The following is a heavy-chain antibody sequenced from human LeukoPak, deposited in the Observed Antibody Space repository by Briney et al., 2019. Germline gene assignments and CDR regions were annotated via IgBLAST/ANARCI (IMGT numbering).Heavy chain of an antibody. CDR1: GFTLSTYS. V-gene: IGHV3-21*01. CDR2: ISGSSSYI. Sequence: GGSLRLSCAASGFTLSTYSMNWVRQAPGKGLEWVSSISGSSSYIYYADSVKGRFTISRDNAKNSLYLQMHSLRAEDTAIYYCARVAFGTYSIDYWGQGTLVTVSS. J-gene: IGHJ4*02. D-gene: IGHD1-26*01. CDR3: ARVAFGTYSIDY.